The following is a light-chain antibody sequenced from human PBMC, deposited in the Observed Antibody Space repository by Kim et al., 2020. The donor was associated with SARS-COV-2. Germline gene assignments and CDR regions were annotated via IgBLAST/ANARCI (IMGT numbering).Light chain of an antibody. Sequence: QSVLTQPPSASGTPGQRVTIPCSGSSSNIGGNTISWYQQLPGTAPKLLIYSNNQRPSGVPDRFSGSKSDTSASLAIRGLQSEDEADYHCAAWDDSLNGVVFGGGTQLTVL. CDR2: SNN. J-gene: IGLJ2*01. CDR3: AAWDDSLNGVV. V-gene: IGLV1-44*01. CDR1: SSNIGGNT.